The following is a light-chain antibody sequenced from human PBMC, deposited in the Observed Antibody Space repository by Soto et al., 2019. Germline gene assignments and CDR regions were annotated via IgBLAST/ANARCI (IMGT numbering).Light chain of an antibody. V-gene: IGKV1-39*01. J-gene: IGKJ1*01. Sequence: DIHMTQSPSFLSASVGDRVTITCRASQSISNYLDWYQQRPGQAPKLLIYLASSLSSGVPAKFSGSGSGTDFTLTISVLQPEDSATYYCQQSYKSPLTFGQGTKVDIK. CDR3: QQSYKSPLT. CDR1: QSISNY. CDR2: LAS.